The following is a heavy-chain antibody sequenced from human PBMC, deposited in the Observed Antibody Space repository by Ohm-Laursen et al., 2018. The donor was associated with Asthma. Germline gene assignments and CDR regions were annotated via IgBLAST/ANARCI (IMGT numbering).Heavy chain of an antibody. CDR3: ARIGPEWELPGREYSLHH. D-gene: IGHD1-26*01. J-gene: IGHJ1*01. CDR1: GLTFSAYW. Sequence: SLRLSCAASGLTFSAYWWGWVRQIPGKGLEWVASISTASSFIYYADSVRGRFTTSRDNARNSVYLQMNSLRAEDTALYYCARIGPEWELPGREYSLHHWGEGTLVTVSS. V-gene: IGHV3-21*01. CDR2: ISTASSFI.